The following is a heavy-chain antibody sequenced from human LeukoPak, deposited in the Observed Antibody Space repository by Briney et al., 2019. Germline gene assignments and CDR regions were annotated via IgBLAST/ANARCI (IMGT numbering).Heavy chain of an antibody. CDR2: INRDGSST. V-gene: IGHV3-74*01. D-gene: IGHD5-12*01. CDR1: GFTFSSHW. Sequence: GGCLRLSCAASGFTFSSHWIHWVRQAPGKGLVWVSGINRDGSSTSYADSVKGRFTISRDNAKNTLYLQMNSLRAEDTAVYYCARGSGNEPFDYWGQGTLVTVSS. J-gene: IGHJ4*02. CDR3: ARGSGNEPFDY.